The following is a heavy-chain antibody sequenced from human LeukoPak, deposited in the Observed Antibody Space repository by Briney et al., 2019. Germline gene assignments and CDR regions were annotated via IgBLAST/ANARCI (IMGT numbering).Heavy chain of an antibody. V-gene: IGHV3-30*18. CDR3: AKSAYDFWSGYYQAFDY. J-gene: IGHJ4*02. CDR2: ISYDGSNK. D-gene: IGHD3-3*01. Sequence: PGRSLRLSCAASGFTFSSYGMHWVRQAPGKGLEWVAVISYDGSNKYYADSVKGRFTISRDNSKNTLYLQMNSLRAEDTAVYYCAKSAYDFWSGYYQAFDYWGQGTLVTVSS. CDR1: GFTFSSYG.